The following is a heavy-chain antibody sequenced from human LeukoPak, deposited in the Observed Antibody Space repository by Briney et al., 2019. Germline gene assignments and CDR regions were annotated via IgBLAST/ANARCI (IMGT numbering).Heavy chain of an antibody. D-gene: IGHD3-3*01. J-gene: IGHJ4*02. V-gene: IGHV4-34*01. CDR3: ARRYDFWSGYYPFDY. Sequence: PGGSLRLSCAASGFTFSSYAMSWVRQPPGKGLEWIGEINHSGSTNYNPSLKSRVTISVDTSKNQFSLKLSSVTAADTAVYYCARRYDFWSGYYPFDYWGQGTLVTVSS. CDR1: GFTFSSYA. CDR2: INHSGST.